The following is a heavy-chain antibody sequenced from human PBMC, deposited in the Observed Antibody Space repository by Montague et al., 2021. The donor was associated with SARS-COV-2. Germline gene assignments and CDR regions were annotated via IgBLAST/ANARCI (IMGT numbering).Heavy chain of an antibody. CDR2: IYYSGTT. CDR3: AATDYFASGKYDF. V-gene: IGHV4-59*08. CDR1: GGSISGYF. Sequence: SETLSLTCTVSGGSISGYFWSWIWHSQGKGLERIGYIYYSGTTKYNHALKSRVAISLETSKNQFSLRLNPVTAADTAAYYCAATDYFASGKYDFWGQGTGVTVSS. D-gene: IGHD3-10*01. J-gene: IGHJ4*02.